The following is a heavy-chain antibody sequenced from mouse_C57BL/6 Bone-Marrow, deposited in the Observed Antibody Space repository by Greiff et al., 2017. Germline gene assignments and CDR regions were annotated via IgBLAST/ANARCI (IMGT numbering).Heavy chain of an antibody. V-gene: IGHV5-4*03. D-gene: IGHD3-2*02. CDR3: ASQGGVAY. Sequence: EVKLVESGGGLVKPGGSLKLSCAASGFTFSSYAMSWVRQTPEKRLEWVATISDGGSYTYYPDNVKGRFTISRDNAKNNLYLQMSHLKSEDTAMYYCASQGGVAYWGQGTLVTVSA. CDR1: GFTFSSYA. J-gene: IGHJ3*01. CDR2: ISDGGSYT.